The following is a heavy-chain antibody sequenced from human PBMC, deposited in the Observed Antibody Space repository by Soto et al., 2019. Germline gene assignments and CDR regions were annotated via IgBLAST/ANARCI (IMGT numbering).Heavy chain of an antibody. CDR1: GGSFSGYY. Sequence: SETLSLTCAVYGGSFSGYYWSWIRQPPGKGLEWIGEINHSGSTNYNPSLKSRVTISVDTSKNQFSLKLSSVTAADTAVYYCARARRVPSQGIAAAEPYYYYYYGMDVWGQGTTVTVSS. D-gene: IGHD6-13*01. V-gene: IGHV4-34*01. J-gene: IGHJ6*02. CDR2: INHSGST. CDR3: ARARRVPSQGIAAAEPYYYYYYGMDV.